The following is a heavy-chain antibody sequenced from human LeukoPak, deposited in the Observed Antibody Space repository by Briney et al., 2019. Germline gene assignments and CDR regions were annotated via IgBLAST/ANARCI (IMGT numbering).Heavy chain of an antibody. CDR3: AKGELSGSYYYFDY. CDR1: GFTFSSYA. D-gene: IGHD1-26*01. Sequence: HPGGSLRLSCAASGFTFSSYAMHWVRQAPGKGLEWVAVISYDGSNKYYADSVKGRFTISRDNSKNTLYLQMNSLRAEDTAVYYCAKGELSGSYYYFDYWGQGTLVTVSS. J-gene: IGHJ4*02. CDR2: ISYDGSNK. V-gene: IGHV3-30-3*01.